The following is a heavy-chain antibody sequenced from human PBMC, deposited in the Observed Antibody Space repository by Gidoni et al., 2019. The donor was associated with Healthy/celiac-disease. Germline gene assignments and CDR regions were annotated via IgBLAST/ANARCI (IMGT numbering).Heavy chain of an antibody. CDR3: ARESEVTGTTGFAY. CDR2: IIPILGIA. J-gene: IGHJ4*02. D-gene: IGHD1-7*01. V-gene: IGHV1-69*04. Sequence: RIIPILGIANYAQKFQGRVTITADKSTSTAYMELSSLRSEDTAVYYCARESEVTGTTGFAYWGQGTLVTVSS.